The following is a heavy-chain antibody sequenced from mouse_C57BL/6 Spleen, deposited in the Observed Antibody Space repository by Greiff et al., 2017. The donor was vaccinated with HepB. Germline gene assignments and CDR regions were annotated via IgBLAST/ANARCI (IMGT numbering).Heavy chain of an antibody. J-gene: IGHJ1*03. CDR2: ISNGGGST. Sequence: EVKLVESGGGLVQPGGSLKLSCAASGFTFSDYYMYWVRQTPEKRLEWVAYISNGGGSTYYPDTVKGRFTISRDNAKNTLYLQMSRLKSEDTAMYYCARPLGYYGSSPHWYFEVWGTGTTVTVSS. V-gene: IGHV5-12*01. CDR1: GFTFSDYY. CDR3: ARPLGYYGSSPHWYFEV. D-gene: IGHD1-1*01.